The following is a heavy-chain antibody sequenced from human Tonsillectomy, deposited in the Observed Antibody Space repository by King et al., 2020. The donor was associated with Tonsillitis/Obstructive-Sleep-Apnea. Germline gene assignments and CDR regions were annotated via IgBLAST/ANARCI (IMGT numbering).Heavy chain of an antibody. D-gene: IGHD2-2*01. Sequence: VQLVESGGGLVQPGTSLRLSCAASGFTFDEYAMHWVRQAPGKGLEWVSGISWNSGSIGYADSVKGRFTISRDNTKKSLYLQMNSLRAEDTALYFCAKDMDLSAVIPAARNSLDYWGQGTLVTVSS. V-gene: IGHV3-9*01. CDR3: AKDMDLSAVIPAARNSLDY. CDR2: ISWNSGSI. J-gene: IGHJ4*02. CDR1: GFTFDEYA.